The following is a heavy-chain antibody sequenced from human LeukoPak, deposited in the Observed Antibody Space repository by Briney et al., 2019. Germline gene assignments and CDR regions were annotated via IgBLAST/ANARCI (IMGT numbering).Heavy chain of an antibody. D-gene: IGHD3-10*01. CDR2: IWYDGSNK. CDR1: GFTFSSYG. CDR3: AREYHGSGPPGD. V-gene: IGHV3-33*01. J-gene: IGHJ4*02. Sequence: PGRSLRLSCAASGFTFSSYGMHWVRQAPGKGLEWVAVIWYDGSNKYYADSVKGRFTISRDNSKNTLYLQMNSLRAEDTAVYYCAREYHGSGPPGDWGQGTLVTVSS.